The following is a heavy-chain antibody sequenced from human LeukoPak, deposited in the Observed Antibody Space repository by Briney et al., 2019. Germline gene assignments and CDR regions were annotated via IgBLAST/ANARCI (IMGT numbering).Heavy chain of an antibody. D-gene: IGHD3-10*01. CDR1: GGTFISYA. Sequence: GASVKVSCKASGGTFISYAISWVRQAPGQGLEWMGGIIPIFGTANYAQKFQGRVTITADESTSTAYMELSSLRSEDTAVYYCARECITMVRGVIIDNWFDPWGQGTLVTVSS. CDR2: IIPIFGTA. J-gene: IGHJ5*02. CDR3: ARECITMVRGVIIDNWFDP. V-gene: IGHV1-69*13.